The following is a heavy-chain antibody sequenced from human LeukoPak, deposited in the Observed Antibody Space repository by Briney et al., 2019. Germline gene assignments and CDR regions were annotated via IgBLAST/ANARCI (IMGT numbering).Heavy chain of an antibody. CDR3: AKDQGGSYPNRFDP. Sequence: GGSLRLSCAASGFTFDDYGMTWVRQAPGKGLEWVSGIAWNGDTTAYGDSVKGRFSISRDNAKNTLYLQMNSLRAEDTAVYYCAKDQGGSYPNRFDPWGQGTLVTVSS. J-gene: IGHJ5*02. V-gene: IGHV3-20*04. CDR1: GFTFDDYG. D-gene: IGHD1-26*01. CDR2: IAWNGDTT.